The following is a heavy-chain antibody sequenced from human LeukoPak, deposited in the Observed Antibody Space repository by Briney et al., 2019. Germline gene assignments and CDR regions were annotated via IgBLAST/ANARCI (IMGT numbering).Heavy chain of an antibody. CDR3: ATVKPNYDILTGYYRWDRDGMDV. Sequence: GASVKVSCKVSGYTLTELSMHWVRQAPGKGLEWMGGFDPEDGETIYAQKFQGRVTMTEDTSTDTAYMELSSLRSEDTAVYYCATVKPNYDILTGYYRWDRDGMDVWGQGTTVTVSS. CDR2: FDPEDGET. D-gene: IGHD3-9*01. CDR1: GYTLTELS. V-gene: IGHV1-24*01. J-gene: IGHJ6*02.